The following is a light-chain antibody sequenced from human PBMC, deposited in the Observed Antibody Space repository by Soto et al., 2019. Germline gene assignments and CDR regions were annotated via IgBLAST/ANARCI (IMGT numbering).Light chain of an antibody. J-gene: IGLJ2*01. CDR2: DDR. V-gene: IGLV3-21*02. CDR3: QVWPSSSDQCV. Sequence: SYELTQPPSLSVAPGQTARITCRGDNIRSESVHWYQQKPGQAPVLVVYDDRDRPSGVPERFSGSNSGNTATMTISGVEAGDEADYYCQVWPSSSDQCVFGGGTKLTVL. CDR1: NIRSES.